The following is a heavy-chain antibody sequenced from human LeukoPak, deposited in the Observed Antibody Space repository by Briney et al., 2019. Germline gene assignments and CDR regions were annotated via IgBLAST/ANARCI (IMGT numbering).Heavy chain of an antibody. J-gene: IGHJ4*02. Sequence: GGSLRLSCVASGFTFSSYEMNWVRQAPGKGLEWVSYISSSGGNRYYADSVKGRFTISRDNAKNSLYLQMNSLRAEDTAVNYCARDGTTVTQYYFDYWGQGTPVTVSS. D-gene: IGHD4-17*01. CDR1: GFTFSSYE. CDR3: ARDGTTVTQYYFDY. CDR2: ISSSGGNR. V-gene: IGHV3-48*03.